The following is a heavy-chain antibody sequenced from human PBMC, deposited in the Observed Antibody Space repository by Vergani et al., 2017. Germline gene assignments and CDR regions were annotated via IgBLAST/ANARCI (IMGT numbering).Heavy chain of an antibody. J-gene: IGHJ4*02. V-gene: IGHV4-59*01. CDR1: GGSISSYY. CDR3: ARATPRVYAIWGGGYFDY. CDR2: IYYSGST. Sequence: QVQLQESGPGLVKPSETLSLTCTVSGGSISSYYWSWIRQPPGKGLEWIGYIYYSGSTNYNPSLKSRVTIYVDTSKHQFSLELSSVTAADAAVYYCARATPRVYAIWGGGYFDYWGQGTLVTVSS. D-gene: IGHD2-8*01.